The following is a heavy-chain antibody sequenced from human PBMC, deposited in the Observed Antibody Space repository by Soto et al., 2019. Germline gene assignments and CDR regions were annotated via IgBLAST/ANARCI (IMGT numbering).Heavy chain of an antibody. Sequence: ASGKVSCKASGYTFTSNAIHWVRQAPGQSLEWMGKMDAGSVNTEYSQKFQDRLTRTMYTSAVACYMEVITLRSEYTAIYYCARSDTDYSRFDYWGHGTMVTV. CDR2: MDAGSVNT. CDR1: GYTFTSNA. D-gene: IGHD2-21*01. CDR3: ARSDTDYSRFDY. J-gene: IGHJ4*01. V-gene: IGHV1-3*01.